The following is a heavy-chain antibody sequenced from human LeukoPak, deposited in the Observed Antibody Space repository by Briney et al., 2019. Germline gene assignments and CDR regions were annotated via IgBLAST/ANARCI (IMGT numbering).Heavy chain of an antibody. J-gene: IGHJ3*02. CDR3: AREAPGTFDI. Sequence: PGGSLRLSCAASGFTFSSYEMNWVRQAPGKGLEWVSYISSSGSTIYYADSVKGRFTISRDNAKNSLYLQMNSLGAEDTAVYYCAREAPGTFDIWGQGTMVTVSS. D-gene: IGHD6-13*01. V-gene: IGHV3-48*03. CDR2: ISSSGSTI. CDR1: GFTFSSYE.